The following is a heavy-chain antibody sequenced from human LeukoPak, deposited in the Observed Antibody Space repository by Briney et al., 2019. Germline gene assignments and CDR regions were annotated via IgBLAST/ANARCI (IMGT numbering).Heavy chain of an antibody. J-gene: IGHJ4*02. CDR2: IWYDGSNT. CDR3: ARDRSTTHFDY. Sequence: GGSLRLSCAASGFTFSSYGMHWVRQAPGKGLEWVAMIWYDGSNTYYADSVKGRFTISRDNSKNTLFLQMDSLRAEDTAVYYCARDRSTTHFDYWGQGTLVIVSS. CDR1: GFTFSSYG. V-gene: IGHV3-33*01. D-gene: IGHD5/OR15-5a*01.